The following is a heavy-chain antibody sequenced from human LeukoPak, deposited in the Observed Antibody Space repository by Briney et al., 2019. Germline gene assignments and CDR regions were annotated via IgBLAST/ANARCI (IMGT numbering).Heavy chain of an antibody. CDR3: AKDCGGSCYDAFDI. Sequence: PGGSLRLSCAASGFTFSSYGMRWVRQAPGKGLEWVAFIRYDGSNKYYADSVKGRFTISRDNSKNTLYLQMNGLRAEDTAVYYCAKDCGGSCYDAFDIWGQGTMVTVSS. CDR2: IRYDGSNK. D-gene: IGHD2-15*01. CDR1: GFTFSSYG. J-gene: IGHJ3*02. V-gene: IGHV3-30*02.